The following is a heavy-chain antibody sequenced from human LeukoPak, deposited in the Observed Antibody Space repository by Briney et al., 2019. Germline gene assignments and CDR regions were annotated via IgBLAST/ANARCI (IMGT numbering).Heavy chain of an antibody. V-gene: IGHV1-3*01. J-gene: IGHJ4*02. Sequence: ASVKLSCKASGYTFTSYAMHWVRQAPGQRLEWMGWINAGNGNTKYSQKFQGRVTITRDTSASTAYMELSSLRSEDTAVYYCAKGYCSSTSCYPFDYWGQGTLVTVSS. CDR3: AKGYCSSTSCYPFDY. CDR2: INAGNGNT. D-gene: IGHD2-2*01. CDR1: GYTFTSYA.